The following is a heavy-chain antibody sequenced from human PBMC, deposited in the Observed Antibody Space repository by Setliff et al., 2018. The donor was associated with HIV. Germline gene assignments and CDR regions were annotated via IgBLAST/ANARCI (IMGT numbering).Heavy chain of an antibody. CDR3: AANVIVASGNFFDY. Sequence: HPGGSLRLSCAASGFNFRGFEMNWVRQAPGKGLEWISYITSTSSFMYYADSVTGRFTVSRDNAKNSLYLQMNSLRAEDTAVYYCAANVIVASGNFFDYWGRGTLVTVSS. CDR1: GFNFRGFE. D-gene: IGHD1-26*01. J-gene: IGHJ4*02. CDR2: ITSTSSFM. V-gene: IGHV3-48*03.